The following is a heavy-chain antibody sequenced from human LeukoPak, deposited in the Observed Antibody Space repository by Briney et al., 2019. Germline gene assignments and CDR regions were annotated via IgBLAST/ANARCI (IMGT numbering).Heavy chain of an antibody. Sequence: SQTLSLTCTVSNDSISSGGYSWSWIRQPPGRGLEWIGYIYYSGSTNYNPSLKSRVTISVDTSKNQFSLKLSSVTAADTAVYYCARGSALRNFDYWGQGTLVTVSS. D-gene: IGHD3-10*01. CDR3: ARGSALRNFDY. J-gene: IGHJ4*02. CDR1: NDSISSGGYS. CDR2: IYYSGST. V-gene: IGHV4-61*08.